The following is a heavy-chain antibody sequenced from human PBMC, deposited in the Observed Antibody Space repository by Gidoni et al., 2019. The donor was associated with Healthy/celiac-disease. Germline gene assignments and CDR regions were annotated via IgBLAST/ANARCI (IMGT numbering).Heavy chain of an antibody. CDR3: ARVGITIFGVVTRNFGY. CDR2: IKQYGSEK. CDR1: GFTFRSYW. J-gene: IGHJ4*02. V-gene: IGHV3-7*01. Sequence: EVQLVESGGGLVQPGGALRLSWSTSGFTFRSYWMSGVRQAPGKGMAWVANIKQYGSEKYYVDSVKGRFTISRDNAKNSLYLQMNSLRAEDTAVYYCARVGITIFGVVTRNFGYWGQGTLVTVSS. D-gene: IGHD3-3*01.